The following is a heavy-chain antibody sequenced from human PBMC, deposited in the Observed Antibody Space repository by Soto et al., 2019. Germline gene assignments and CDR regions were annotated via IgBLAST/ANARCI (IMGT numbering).Heavy chain of an antibody. CDR1: GGTFNTHS. J-gene: IGHJ4*02. D-gene: IGHD2-15*01. CDR3: ARDRSGGWIGAFDY. Sequence: QVQLVQSGAEVKKPGSSVKVSCKASGGTFNTHSITWLRQAPGQGLEWMGGVISDLGSANYAQKFLDRVTITADESTGTGYMELSSLRSEDTALYYCARDRSGGWIGAFDYWGQGTLVTVSS. V-gene: IGHV1-69*01. CDR2: VISDLGSA.